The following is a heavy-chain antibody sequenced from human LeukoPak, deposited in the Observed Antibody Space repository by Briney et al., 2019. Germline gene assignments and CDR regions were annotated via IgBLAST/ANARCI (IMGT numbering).Heavy chain of an antibody. CDR3: ARDRESIYSSGYWGY. CDR2: ISAYNGNT. J-gene: IGHJ4*02. Sequence: EASVKVSCKASGYTFTSYGISWVRQAPGQGLEWMGWISAYNGNTNYAQKLQGRVTMTTDTSTSTAYMELRSLRSDDTAVYYCARDRESIYSSGYWGYWGQGTLVTVSS. V-gene: IGHV1-18*01. CDR1: GYTFTSYG. D-gene: IGHD6-19*01.